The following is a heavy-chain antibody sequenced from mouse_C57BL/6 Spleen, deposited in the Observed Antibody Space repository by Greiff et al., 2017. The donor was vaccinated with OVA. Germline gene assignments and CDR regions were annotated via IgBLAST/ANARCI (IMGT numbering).Heavy chain of an antibody. CDR3: AREGYDYDSFFDY. D-gene: IGHD2-4*01. Sequence: LVESGAELARPGASVKLSCKASGYTFTSYGISWVKQRTGQGLEWIGEIYPRSGNTYYNEKFKGKATLTADKSSSTAYMELRSLTSEDSAVYFCAREGYDYDSFFDYWGQGTTLTVSS. V-gene: IGHV1-81*01. CDR2: IYPRSGNT. CDR1: GYTFTSYG. J-gene: IGHJ2*01.